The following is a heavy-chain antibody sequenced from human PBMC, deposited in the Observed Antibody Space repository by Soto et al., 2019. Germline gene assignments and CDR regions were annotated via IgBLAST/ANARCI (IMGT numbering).Heavy chain of an antibody. V-gene: IGHV3-30-3*01. J-gene: IGHJ6*02. CDR1: GFTFSSYA. D-gene: IGHD6-19*01. CDR3: ARDSRAVAGYYYYSGMDV. CDR2: ISYDGSNK. Sequence: GGSLRLSCAASGFTFSSYAMHWVRQAPGKGLEWVAVISYDGSNKYYADSVKGRFTISRDNSKNTLYLQMNSLRAEDTAVYYCARDSRAVAGYYYYSGMDVWGQGTTVTVSS.